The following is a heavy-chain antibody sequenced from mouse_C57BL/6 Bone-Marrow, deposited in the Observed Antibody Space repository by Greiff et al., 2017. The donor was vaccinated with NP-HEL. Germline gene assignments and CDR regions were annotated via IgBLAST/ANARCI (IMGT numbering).Heavy chain of an antibody. CDR3: ARQLGRAY. CDR2: IYPGDGDT. CDR1: GYAFSSSW. V-gene: IGHV1-82*01. J-gene: IGHJ3*01. Sequence: SGPELVKPGASVKISCKASGYAFSSSWMNWVKQRPGKGLEWIGRIYPGDGDTNYNGKFKGKATLTADKSSSTAYMQLSSLTSEDSAVSFCARQLGRAYWGQGTLVTVSA. D-gene: IGHD3-1*01.